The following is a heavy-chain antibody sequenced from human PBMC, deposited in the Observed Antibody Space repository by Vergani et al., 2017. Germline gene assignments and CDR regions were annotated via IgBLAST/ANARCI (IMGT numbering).Heavy chain of an antibody. J-gene: IGHJ4*02. CDR3: ARRLNTAMAKYYCDY. CDR1: GYSFTTYW. V-gene: IGHV5-51*01. CDR2: IYPGDSDT. Sequence: EVQLVPSGAEVKKPGESLKISCKGSGYSFTTYWIGWVRQMPGKGLEWMGIIYPGDSDTRYSPSFQGQVTISADKSISTAYLQWSSLKASDTAMYYCARRLNTAMAKYYCDYWGQGTLVTVSS. D-gene: IGHD5-18*01.